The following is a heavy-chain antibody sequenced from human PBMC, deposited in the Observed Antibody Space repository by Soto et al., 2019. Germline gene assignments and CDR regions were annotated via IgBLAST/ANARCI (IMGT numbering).Heavy chain of an antibody. D-gene: IGHD6-19*01. V-gene: IGHV5-51*01. Sequence: PGESLKISCKGSGYTFTDYWIGWVRQLPGKGLEWMGIIYPGDSDTRYSPSFQGHVTISADKSISTAYLQWSSLKASDTAMYYCARLSGSSGWNDAFDIWGQGTMVTVSS. CDR1: GYTFTDYW. CDR2: IYPGDSDT. CDR3: ARLSGSSGWNDAFDI. J-gene: IGHJ3*02.